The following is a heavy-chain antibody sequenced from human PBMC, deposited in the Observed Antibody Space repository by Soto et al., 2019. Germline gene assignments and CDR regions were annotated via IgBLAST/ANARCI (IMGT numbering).Heavy chain of an antibody. CDR3: ARDGFTPCYSAIRRYALHI. CDR2: VFYSGTP. D-gene: IGHD1-26*01. CDR1: GDYISSDY. Sequence: QVQLQESGPGLVKPSETLSLTCSVSGDYISSDYWAWIRQPPGKGLEWIGNVFYSGTPNYNPSLKGRVTISVDRYKNQFSLKLTSVAAADTAIYYSARDGFTPCYSAIRRYALHIWGQGTMVTVSS. V-gene: IGHV4-59*01. J-gene: IGHJ3*02.